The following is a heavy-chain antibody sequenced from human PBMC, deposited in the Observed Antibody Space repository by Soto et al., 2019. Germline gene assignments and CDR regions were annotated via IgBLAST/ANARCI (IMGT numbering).Heavy chain of an antibody. D-gene: IGHD3-22*01. CDR3: ARQIYDSDTGPNFQYYFDS. V-gene: IGHV5-10-1*01. J-gene: IGHJ4*02. Sequence: GESLKISCKGSVYRFAGYWIPWLRHSPGRCLEWMGRIDPSDSQTYYSPSFRGHVTISATKSITTVFLQWSSLRASDTAMYYCARQIYDSDTGPNFQYYFDSWGQGPPVTFSS. CDR1: VYRFAGYW. CDR2: IDPSDSQT.